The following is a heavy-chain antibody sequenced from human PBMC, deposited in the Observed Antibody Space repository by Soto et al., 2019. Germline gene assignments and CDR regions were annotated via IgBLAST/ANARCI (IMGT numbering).Heavy chain of an antibody. V-gene: IGHV4-61*01. CDR3: ARTTAVPNTLRSRYFFDY. Sequence: PSETLSLTCSVSGGSVSNKTYYWSWIRQPPGKRLEWIGYVYYSGTTNYHPSLKSRVTISVDLSKNQFSLGLSSVTTADTALYYCARTTAVPNTLRSRYFFDYWGQGTLVTVSS. J-gene: IGHJ4*02. CDR1: GGSVSNKTYY. CDR2: VYYSGTT. D-gene: IGHD4-17*01.